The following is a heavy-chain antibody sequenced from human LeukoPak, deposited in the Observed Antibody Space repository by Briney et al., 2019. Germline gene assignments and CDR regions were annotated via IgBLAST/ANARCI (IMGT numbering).Heavy chain of an antibody. CDR1: GDSVSNTNYY. CDR2: IYYSGRN. V-gene: IGHV4-39*01. CDR3: ARRGHFYAFDF. J-gene: IGHJ3*01. Sequence: SETLSVTCTVSGDSVSNTNYYWVWMRQPPGQGLECIGKIYYSGRNNYNPSLKSRVTISVDTSKTQYPLHLSSVAAADTAVYYCARRGHFYAFDFWGKGTLVTVST.